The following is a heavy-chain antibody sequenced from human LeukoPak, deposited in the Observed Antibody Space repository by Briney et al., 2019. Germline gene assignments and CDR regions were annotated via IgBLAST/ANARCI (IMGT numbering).Heavy chain of an antibody. V-gene: IGHV4-59*01. CDR3: ARGAAGYSYG. CDR2: IYYGGST. Sequence: SETLSLTCTVSGGSISGYYWSWIRQLPGKGLEWIGHIYYGGSTNYNPSLKSRVTISIDTSKNQFSLRLSSVTAADTAVYYCARGAAGYSYGWGQGTLVTVSS. CDR1: GGSISGYY. D-gene: IGHD5-18*01. J-gene: IGHJ4*02.